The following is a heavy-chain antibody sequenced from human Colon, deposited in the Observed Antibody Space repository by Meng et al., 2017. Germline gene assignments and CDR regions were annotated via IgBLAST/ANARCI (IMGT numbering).Heavy chain of an antibody. CDR1: GGSISTSGYY. CDR3: VRSSAWVRTGFDP. Sequence: QPQLQEAGPGLVKPSGARAPTCSVSGGSISTSGYYWGWIRQAPGKGLEWIGSVGHSGFTYYTPSVKSRITVSIDTSRNEFYLKLTSVTAADTAVYFCVRSSAWVRTGFDPWGQGTLVTVSS. J-gene: IGHJ5*02. V-gene: IGHV4-39*01. CDR2: VGHSGFT. D-gene: IGHD3-22*01.